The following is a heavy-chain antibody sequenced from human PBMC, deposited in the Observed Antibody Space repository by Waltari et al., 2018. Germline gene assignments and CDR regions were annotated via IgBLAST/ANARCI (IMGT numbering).Heavy chain of an antibody. CDR3: ARDLMVGATPNGFDY. CDR2: IIPIFGTA. Sequence: QVQLVQSGAEVKKPGSSVKVSCKACGGTFSSYAISWVRQAPGQGLEWMGVIIPIFGTANYAQKFQGRVTITADESTSTAYMELSSLRSEDTAVYYCARDLMVGATPNGFDYWGQGTLVTVSS. V-gene: IGHV1-69*01. D-gene: IGHD1-26*01. J-gene: IGHJ4*02. CDR1: GGTFSSYA.